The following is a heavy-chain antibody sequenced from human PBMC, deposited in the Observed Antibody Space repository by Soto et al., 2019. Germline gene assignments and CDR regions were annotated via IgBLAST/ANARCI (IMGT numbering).Heavy chain of an antibody. D-gene: IGHD7-27*01. CDR2: IYHSGST. V-gene: IGHV4-4*02. Sequence: QVQLQESGPGLVKPSGTLSLTCAVSGVSISTDYWWSWVRQPPGKGLEWIGEIYHSGSTNYNPSLKSRFTRSVDRSKNQFSLDLSSVTAADTAVYYCARDTHWGLGNWGQGTLVTVSS. CDR1: GVSISTDYW. J-gene: IGHJ4*02. CDR3: ARDTHWGLGN.